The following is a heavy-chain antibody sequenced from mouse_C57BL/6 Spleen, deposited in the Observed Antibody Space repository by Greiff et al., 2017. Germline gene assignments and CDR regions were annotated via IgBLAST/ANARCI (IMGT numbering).Heavy chain of an antibody. CDR1: GYAFTNYL. CDR3: ARRGDY. CDR2: INPGSGGT. Sequence: QVQLKQSGAELVRPGSSVKVSCKASGYAFTNYLIEWVKQRPGQGLEWIGVINPGSGGTNYNEKFKGKATLTADKSSRTAYVQLSSLTSGDSAVYFCARRGDYWGQGTSVTGSS. J-gene: IGHJ4*01. V-gene: IGHV1-54*01.